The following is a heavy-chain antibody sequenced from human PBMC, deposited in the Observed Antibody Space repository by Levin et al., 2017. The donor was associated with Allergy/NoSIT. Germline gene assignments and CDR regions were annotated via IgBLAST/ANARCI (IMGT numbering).Heavy chain of an antibody. V-gene: IGHV7-4-1*02. CDR3: AREGYWVVVPAATYGMDV. Sequence: ASVKVSCKASGYTFTSYAMNWVRQAPGQGLEWMGWINTNTGNPTYAQGFTGRFVFSLDTSVSTAYLQISSLKAEDTAVYYCAREGYWVVVPAATYGMDVWGQGTTVTVSS. CDR1: GYTFTSYA. D-gene: IGHD2-2*01. J-gene: IGHJ6*02. CDR2: INTNTGNP.